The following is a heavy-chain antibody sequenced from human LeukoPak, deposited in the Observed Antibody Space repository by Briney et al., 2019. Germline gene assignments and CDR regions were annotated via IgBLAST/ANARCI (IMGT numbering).Heavy chain of an antibody. V-gene: IGHV1-8*01. CDR3: ARRASDFWSGRAWFDP. J-gene: IGHJ5*02. D-gene: IGHD3-3*01. CDR2: MNPNSGNT. CDR1: GYTFNISG. Sequence: ASVKVSCKASGYTFNISGINWVRQASGQGLEWMGWMNPNSGNTGYAQKFKGRLTITRDTSVSTAYMELSGLNSEDTAVYYCARRASDFWSGRAWFDPWGQGTLVTVSA.